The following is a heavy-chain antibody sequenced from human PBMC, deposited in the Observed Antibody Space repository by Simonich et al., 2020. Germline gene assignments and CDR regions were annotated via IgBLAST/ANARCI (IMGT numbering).Heavy chain of an antibody. CDR2: INHSERT. CDR3: ARGLRVAAAGTAVQH. CDR1: VGSFSGYY. V-gene: IGHV4-34*01. D-gene: IGHD6-13*01. Sequence: QVQLQQWGAGLLKPSETLSLPCAVYVGSFSGYYWSWIRQPQGKGLEWIGEINHSERTNSNPSLRSRVTKSVDTSKNQFSLKLSSVTAADTAVYYCARGLRVAAAGTAVQHWGQGTLVTVSS. J-gene: IGHJ1*01.